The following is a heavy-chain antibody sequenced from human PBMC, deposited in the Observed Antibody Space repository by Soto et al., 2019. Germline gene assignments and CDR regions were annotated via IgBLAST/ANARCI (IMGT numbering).Heavy chain of an antibody. V-gene: IGHV3-33*01. CDR1: GFTFSSYG. J-gene: IGHJ4*02. CDR3: ARPYFHGGKDWFFDY. D-gene: IGHD3-9*01. Sequence: QLQLVESGGGVVHPGRSLRLSCAASGFTFSSYGMHWVRQAPGKGLAWVAIIWYDGSKKYYADSVKGRFTISRDNSKNTLFLQMNSLRADDTAVYYCARPYFHGGKDWFFDYWGQGTLVTVSS. CDR2: IWYDGSKK.